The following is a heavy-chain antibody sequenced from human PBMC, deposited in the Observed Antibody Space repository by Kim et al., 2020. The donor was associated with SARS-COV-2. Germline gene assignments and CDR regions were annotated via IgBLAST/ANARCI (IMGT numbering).Heavy chain of an antibody. Sequence: SETLSLTCSVSGGSISGHYWTWIRQPAGKGLNWIGRIFTNGGTDYNPSLRSRVTISLDTSKNQFSLKLSSVTAADTALYYCARGLALNGGSDWGLDYWGPGALVTVSA. V-gene: IGHV4-4*07. CDR2: IFTNGGT. D-gene: IGHD5-12*01. J-gene: IGHJ4*02. CDR3: ARGLALNGGSDWGLDY. CDR1: GGSISGHY.